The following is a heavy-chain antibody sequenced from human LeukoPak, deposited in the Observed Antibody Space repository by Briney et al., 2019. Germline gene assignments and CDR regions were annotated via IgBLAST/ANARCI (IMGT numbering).Heavy chain of an antibody. J-gene: IGHJ4*02. D-gene: IGHD3-16*01. CDR3: ATLPRLRGSYVDY. CDR1: GGSISSSNW. CDR2: IYHSGST. Sequence: SGTLSLTCAVSGGSISSSNWWSWVRQPPGKGLEWIGEIYHSGSTNYNPSLNSRVTISVDKSKNQFSLKLSSVTAADTAVYYCATLPRLRGSYVDYWGQGTLVTVSS. V-gene: IGHV4-4*02.